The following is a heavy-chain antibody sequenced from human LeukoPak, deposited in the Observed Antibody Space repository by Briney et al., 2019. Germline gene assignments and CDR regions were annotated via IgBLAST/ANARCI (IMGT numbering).Heavy chain of an antibody. J-gene: IGHJ4*02. V-gene: IGHV3-48*01. Sequence: GGSLRLSCAASGFTFSSYSMNWVRQAPGKGLEWVSYISSSSSTIYYADSVKGRFTISRDNAKNSLYLQMNSLRAEDTAVYYCTPTIYSSSWYYFDYWGQGTLVTVSS. CDR3: TPTIYSSSWYYFDY. CDR2: ISSSSSTI. CDR1: GFTFSSYS. D-gene: IGHD6-13*01.